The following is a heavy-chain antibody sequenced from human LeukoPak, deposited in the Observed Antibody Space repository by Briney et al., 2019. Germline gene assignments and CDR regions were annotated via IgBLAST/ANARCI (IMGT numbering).Heavy chain of an antibody. CDR3: AREKKYSSKNPSFDY. D-gene: IGHD6-13*01. J-gene: IGHJ4*02. CDR2: ISSSSSYI. Sequence: GGSLRLSCAASGFTFSSYSMNWVRQAPGKGLEWVLSISSSSSYIYYADSVKGRFTISRDNAKNSLYLQMNSLRAEDTAVYYCAREKKYSSKNPSFDYWGQGTLVTVSS. V-gene: IGHV3-21*01. CDR1: GFTFSSYS.